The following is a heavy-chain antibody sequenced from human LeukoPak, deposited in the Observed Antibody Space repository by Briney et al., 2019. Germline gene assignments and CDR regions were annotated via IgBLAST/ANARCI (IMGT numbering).Heavy chain of an antibody. V-gene: IGHV4-4*09. D-gene: IGHD1-26*01. CDR3: TKRQGPTSGSYDYFDP. Sequence: SETLSLTCTVSGGSISGNYWRWIRQPPGQGLEWIAYIHSSGYTNYNPSLKSRVTISVDTSNNQFSLKVTSVTAADTAMYYCTKRQGPTSGSYDYFDPWGQGALVTVSS. CDR1: GGSISGNY. CDR2: IHSSGYT. J-gene: IGHJ5*02.